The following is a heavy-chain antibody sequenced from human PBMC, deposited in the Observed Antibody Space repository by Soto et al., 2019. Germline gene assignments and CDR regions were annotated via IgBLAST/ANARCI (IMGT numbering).Heavy chain of an antibody. D-gene: IGHD3-3*01. V-gene: IGHV4-4*02. J-gene: IGHJ6*02. CDR3: ARVWRITIFGVADHPYGMDV. CDR2: IYHSGST. CDR1: GGSISSSNW. Sequence: SETLSLTCAVSGGSISSSNWWSWVRQPPGKGLEWIGEIYHSGSTNYNPSLKSRVTISVDKSKNQFSLKLSSVTAADTAVYYCARVWRITIFGVADHPYGMDVWGQGTTVTVSS.